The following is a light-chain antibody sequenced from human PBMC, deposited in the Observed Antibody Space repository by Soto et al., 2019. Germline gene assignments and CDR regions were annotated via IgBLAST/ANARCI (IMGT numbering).Light chain of an antibody. V-gene: IGKV3-20*01. CDR1: QSVSSSY. CDR3: PQYGSSQS. J-gene: IGKJ1*01. Sequence: EIVLTQSPGTLSLSPGERATLSCRASQSVSSSYLAWYQQKPGQAPRLLIYGASSRATGIPDMFSGSGSGTDFTVTISRLEPEDFAVYYCPQYGSSQSFGQGPKVEIK. CDR2: GAS.